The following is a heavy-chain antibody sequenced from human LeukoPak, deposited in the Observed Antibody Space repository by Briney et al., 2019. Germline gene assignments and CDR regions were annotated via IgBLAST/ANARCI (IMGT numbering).Heavy chain of an antibody. J-gene: IGHJ4*02. CDR3: ARSGRDGYNSWASDY. CDR1: GYTFTDYY. D-gene: IGHD5-24*01. V-gene: IGHV1-2*02. Sequence: GASAKVSCKASGYTFTDYYMHWVRRAPGQGLEWMGWINPNSGGTNYAQKFQGRVTMTRDTSISTAYMELSRLRSDDTAVYYCARSGRDGYNSWASDYWGQGTLVTVSS. CDR2: INPNSGGT.